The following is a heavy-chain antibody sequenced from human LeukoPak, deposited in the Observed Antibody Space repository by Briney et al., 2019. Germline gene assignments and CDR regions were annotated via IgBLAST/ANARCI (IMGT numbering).Heavy chain of an antibody. CDR3: TVLLYFDWSRDAFDI. V-gene: IGHV3-15*01. CDR1: GFTFSNAW. Sequence: PGGSLRLSWAASGFTFSNAWMSWVRQAPGKGLEWVGRIKSKTDGGTTDYAAPVKSRFTISRDHSTNTLYLQMNSLKTEDTAVYYCTVLLYFDWSRDAFDIWGQGTMVTVSS. J-gene: IGHJ3*02. CDR2: IKSKTDGGTT. D-gene: IGHD3-9*01.